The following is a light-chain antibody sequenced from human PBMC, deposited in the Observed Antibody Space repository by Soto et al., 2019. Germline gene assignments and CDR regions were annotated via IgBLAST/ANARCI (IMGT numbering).Light chain of an antibody. Sequence: EIVMTQSPGTLSLSPGERATLSCRASQSVSSSYLAWYQQKPGQAPRLLIYGASSRATGIPDRFSGSGSGTDFTLTINRLEPEDFAVYYCQQYGSSTLNFGGGTKVEIK. CDR2: GAS. J-gene: IGKJ4*01. CDR3: QQYGSSTLN. V-gene: IGKV3-20*01. CDR1: QSVSSSY.